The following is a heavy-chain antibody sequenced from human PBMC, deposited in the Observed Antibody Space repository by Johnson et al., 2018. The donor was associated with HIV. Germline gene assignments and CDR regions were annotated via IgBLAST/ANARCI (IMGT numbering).Heavy chain of an antibody. D-gene: IGHD6-13*01. CDR1: GFTFSSYW. V-gene: IGHV3-74*01. CDR2: INSDGSST. Sequence: VQLVESGGGLVQPGGSLRLSCAASGFTFSSYWMHWVRQAPGKGLVWVSRINSDGSSTSYADSVMGRFPISRDNAQNTLYLQMNSLRAEDTAVYYCARERIGYSSSGDAFDIWGQGTMVTVSS. J-gene: IGHJ3*02. CDR3: ARERIGYSSSGDAFDI.